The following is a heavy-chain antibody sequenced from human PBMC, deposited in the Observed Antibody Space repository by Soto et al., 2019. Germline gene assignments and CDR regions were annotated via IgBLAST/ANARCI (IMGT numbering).Heavy chain of an antibody. Sequence: QVQLVESGGGVVQPGRSLRLSCAASGFTFSSYGMHWVRQAPGKGLEWVAVIWYDGSNKYYADSVKGRFTISRDNCKNTLYLQMNSLRAEDTAVYYCARERAAYYDILTGYYNPYYWGQGTLVTVSS. CDR2: IWYDGSNK. CDR1: GFTFSSYG. V-gene: IGHV3-33*01. J-gene: IGHJ4*02. CDR3: ARERAAYYDILTGYYNPYY. D-gene: IGHD3-9*01.